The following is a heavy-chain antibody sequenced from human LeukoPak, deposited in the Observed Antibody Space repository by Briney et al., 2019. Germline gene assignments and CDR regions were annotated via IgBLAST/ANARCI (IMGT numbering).Heavy chain of an antibody. CDR2: IYYSGST. V-gene: IGHV4-59*08. J-gene: IGHJ4*02. Sequence: PSETLSLTCSVSGGSISSYYWSWIRQPPGRGLEWIGYIYYSGSTNYNPSLKSRVTISVDTSKNLFSLKLSSVTAADTAVFYCARHLSDHYDSSGYYLDSWGQGTLVTVSS. CDR3: ARHLSDHYDSSGYYLDS. CDR1: GGSISSYY. D-gene: IGHD3-22*01.